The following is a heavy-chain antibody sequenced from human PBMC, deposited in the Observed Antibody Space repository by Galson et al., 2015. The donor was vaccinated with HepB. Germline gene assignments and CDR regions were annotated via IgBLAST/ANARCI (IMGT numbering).Heavy chain of an antibody. J-gene: IGHJ4*02. Sequence: SLRLSCAASGFTFSNYGMHWVRQAPGKGLEWLSIIYSVGTTYYADSVKGRFTISRDNSKNTLYLQMNSLRAEDTAIYYCLGFPGYWGQGTLVTVSS. CDR2: IYSVGTT. CDR3: LGFPGY. V-gene: IGHV3-53*01. CDR1: GFTFSNYG. D-gene: IGHD2-15*01.